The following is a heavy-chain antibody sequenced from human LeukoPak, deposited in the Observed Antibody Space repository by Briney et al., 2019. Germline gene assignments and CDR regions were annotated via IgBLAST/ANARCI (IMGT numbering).Heavy chain of an antibody. V-gene: IGHV3-23*01. D-gene: IGHD6-13*01. CDR1: GFTFSSCA. CDR2: VSSSGVST. J-gene: IGHJ4*02. Sequence: GGSLRLSCAASGFTFSSCAMSWVRQAPGKGLEWVSGVSSSGVSTNYADSVKGRFTISRDNSKNTLYLQMNSLRAEDTAVYYCAYSSSWYSDYWGQGTLVTVSS. CDR3: AYSSSWYSDY.